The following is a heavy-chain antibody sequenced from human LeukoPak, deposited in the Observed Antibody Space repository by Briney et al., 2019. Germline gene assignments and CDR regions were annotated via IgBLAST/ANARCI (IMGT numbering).Heavy chain of an antibody. Sequence: QTLSLTCTVSGGSISSGNFYWSWIRQPAGKGLEWIGRIYTSGSTSYNPSLESRVTISVDTSKNQFSLNLNSVTAADTAVYYCARGGGRSSSYWGQGTLVTVSP. J-gene: IGHJ4*02. CDR1: GGSISSGNFY. V-gene: IGHV4-61*02. CDR3: ARGGGRSSSY. D-gene: IGHD6-6*01. CDR2: IYTSGST.